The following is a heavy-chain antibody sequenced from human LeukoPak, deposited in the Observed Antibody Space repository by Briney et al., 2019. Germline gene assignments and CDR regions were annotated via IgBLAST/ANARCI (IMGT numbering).Heavy chain of an antibody. CDR1: GYTFTSYY. CDR2: INPSGGST. CDR3: ARGRGAIQLWLDWFDP. Sequence: ASVNVSCKASGYTFTSYYMHWVRQAPGQGLEWMGIINPSGGSTSYAQKFQGRVTMTRDTSTSTVYMELSSLRSEDTAVYYCARGRGAIQLWLDWFDPWGQGTLVTVSS. D-gene: IGHD5-18*01. V-gene: IGHV1-46*01. J-gene: IGHJ5*02.